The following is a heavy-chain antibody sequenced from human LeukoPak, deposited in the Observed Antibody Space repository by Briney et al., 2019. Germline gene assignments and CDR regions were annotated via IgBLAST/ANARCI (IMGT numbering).Heavy chain of an antibody. D-gene: IGHD4-23*01. J-gene: IGHJ4*02. CDR2: IASDGSST. Sequence: GGSLRLSCAAPGFTFSSYWMNWVRQAPGKGPVWVSRIASDGSSTTYADSVKGRFSIFRDNAKNTLYLQMNSLRVEDTAVYYCARGRPHGNDYWGQGTLVTVSS. CDR1: GFTFSSYW. V-gene: IGHV3-74*01. CDR3: ARGRPHGNDY.